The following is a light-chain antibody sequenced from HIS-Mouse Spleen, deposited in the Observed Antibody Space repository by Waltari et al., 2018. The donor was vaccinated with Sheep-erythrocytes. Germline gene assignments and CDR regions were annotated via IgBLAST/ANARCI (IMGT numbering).Light chain of an antibody. V-gene: IGLV3-21*02. J-gene: IGLJ2*01. CDR1: NIGSKS. CDR3: QVWDSSSDPVV. Sequence: SYVLTQPPSVSVAPGQTARITCGGNNIGSKSVHWYQQKPGQAPVLGDYDDIDRPSGIPGRFSGSNSGNTATLTISRVEAGDEADYYCQVWDSSSDPVVFGGGTKLTVL. CDR2: DDI.